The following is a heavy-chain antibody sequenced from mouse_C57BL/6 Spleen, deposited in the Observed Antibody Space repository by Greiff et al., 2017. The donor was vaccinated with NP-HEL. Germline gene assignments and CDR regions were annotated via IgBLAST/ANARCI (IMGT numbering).Heavy chain of an antibody. J-gene: IGHJ3*01. CDR3: TGSYDGYFVLAY. CDR2: IRLKSDNYAT. Sequence: EVKLQESGGGLVQPGGSMKLSCVASGFTFSNYWMNWVRQSPEKGLEWVAQIRLKSDNYATHYAESVKGRFTISRDDSKSSVYLQMNNLRAEDTGIYYCTGSYDGYFVLAYWGQGTLVTVSA. D-gene: IGHD2-3*01. CDR1: GFTFSNYW. V-gene: IGHV6-3*01.